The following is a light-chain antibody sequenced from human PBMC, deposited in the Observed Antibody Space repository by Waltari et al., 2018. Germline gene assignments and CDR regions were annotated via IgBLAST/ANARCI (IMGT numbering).Light chain of an antibody. J-gene: IGKJ1*01. CDR2: EVS. CDR1: QSLLHSDGRTY. V-gene: IGKV2D-29*01. Sequence: DILLTQSPLSLSVTPGQPASISCKSSQSLLHSDGRTYFYWYLQKPGQPPQLLIHEVSNRFSGAPDRFSGSGSGTDFTLKISRVETEDVGLYYCMQSIQLPRTFGQGTKVEIK. CDR3: MQSIQLPRT.